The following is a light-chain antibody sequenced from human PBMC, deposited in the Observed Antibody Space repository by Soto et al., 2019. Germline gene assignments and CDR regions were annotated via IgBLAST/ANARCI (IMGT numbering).Light chain of an antibody. V-gene: IGLV1-51*01. J-gene: IGLJ1*01. CDR3: GTWDSSLSAGV. CDR1: SSNIGNNY. CDR2: DNN. Sequence: QAVRTGPPSVSAAPGQKVTISCSGSSSNIGNNYVSWYQQLPGTAPKLLIYDNNKRPSGIPDRFSGSKSGTSATLGITGLQTGDEADYYCGTWDSSLSAGVFGTGTKVTVL.